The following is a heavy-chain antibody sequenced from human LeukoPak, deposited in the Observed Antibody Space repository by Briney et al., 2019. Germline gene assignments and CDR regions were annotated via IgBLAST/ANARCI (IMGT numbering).Heavy chain of an antibody. Sequence: GGSLRLSCAASGFTVSSNYMSWGRQAPGKGLEWVSVIYSGGSTYYADSVKGRFTISRDNSKNTLYLQMNGLRAEDTAVYYCARESPLFHYFDYWGQGTLVTVSS. CDR3: ARESPLFHYFDY. CDR1: GFTVSSNY. J-gene: IGHJ4*02. V-gene: IGHV3-53*01. CDR2: IYSGGST. D-gene: IGHD3-10*02.